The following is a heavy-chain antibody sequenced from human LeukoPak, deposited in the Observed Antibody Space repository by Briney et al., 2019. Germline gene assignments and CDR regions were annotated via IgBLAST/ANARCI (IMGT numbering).Heavy chain of an antibody. J-gene: IGHJ5*02. CDR3: ARAGVGYPELDNWFDP. V-gene: IGHV4-59*01. Sequence: SETLSLTCTVSGGSISSYYWSWIRQPPGKGLEWIGYIYYSGSTNYNPSLKSRVTISVDTSKNQFSLKLSSVTAADTAVYYCARAGVGYPELDNWFDPWGQGTLVTVSS. D-gene: IGHD5-24*01. CDR2: IYYSGST. CDR1: GGSISSYY.